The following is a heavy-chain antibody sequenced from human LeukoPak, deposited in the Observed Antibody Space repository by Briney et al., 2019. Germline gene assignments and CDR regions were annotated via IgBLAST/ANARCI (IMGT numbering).Heavy chain of an antibody. J-gene: IGHJ4*02. CDR1: GFSFSGNA. D-gene: IGHD2-21*01. V-gene: IGHV3-23*01. Sequence: GGSLRLSCAASGFSFSGNAMAWVRQAPGKGLEWVSGFGGSGSDTYYADSVKGRFTISRDNSKNTLYLQMNSLRAEDTAVYYCAKGIFRWAFDYWGQGALVTVSS. CDR3: AKGIFRWAFDY. CDR2: FGGSGSDT.